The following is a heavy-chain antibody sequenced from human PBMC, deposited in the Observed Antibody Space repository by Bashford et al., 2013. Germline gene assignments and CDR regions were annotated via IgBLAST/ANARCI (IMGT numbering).Heavy chain of an antibody. CDR2: INPSAGA. J-gene: IGHJ6*02. D-gene: IGHD5-18*01. Sequence: ASVKVSCKASGFTFSSYYFHWVRQAPGQGLEWMGVINPSAGATYADNFKGRVTMTRDTSTSTLYMELSSLRSEDTAVYYCALDSGSGALTNYYYYGLDVWGQGTTVTVSS. V-gene: IGHV1-46*01. CDR3: ALDSGSGALTNYYYYGLDV. CDR1: GFTFSSYY.